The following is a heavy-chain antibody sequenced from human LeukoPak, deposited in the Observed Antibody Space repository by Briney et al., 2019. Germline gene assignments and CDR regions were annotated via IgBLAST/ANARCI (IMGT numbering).Heavy chain of an antibody. CDR3: ASGERVVTAIPGYYFDY. D-gene: IGHD2-21*02. CDR2: INPNSGGT. CDR1: GYTFTGYY. V-gene: IGHV1-2*02. Sequence: GASVTVSCKTSGYTFTGYYMHWVRQAPGQGLEWMGWINPNSGGTNYAQKFQGRVTMTRDTSISTAYMELSRLRSDDTAVYYCASGERVVTAIPGYYFDYWGQGTLVTVSS. J-gene: IGHJ4*02.